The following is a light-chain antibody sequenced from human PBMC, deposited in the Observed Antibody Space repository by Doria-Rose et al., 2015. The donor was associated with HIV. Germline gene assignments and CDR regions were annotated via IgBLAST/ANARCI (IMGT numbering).Light chain of an antibody. Sequence: TQSPESLGMSLSERATLNCKSNQSLLYTSKDYLAWYQQKPGQPPKLLIYWASTRQSGVPARFSGSGSGTDFTLTIRSLEAEDVAVYYCQQYYDTPSFGPGTTVDIK. CDR3: QQYYDTPS. CDR1: QSLLYTSKDY. J-gene: IGKJ3*01. V-gene: IGKV4-1*01. CDR2: WAS.